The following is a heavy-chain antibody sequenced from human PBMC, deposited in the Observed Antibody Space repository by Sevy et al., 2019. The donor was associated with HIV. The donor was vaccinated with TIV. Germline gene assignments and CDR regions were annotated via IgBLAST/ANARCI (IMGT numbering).Heavy chain of an antibody. CDR2: ISYDARNTK. J-gene: IGHJ4*02. D-gene: IGHD3-16*01. CDR1: GFTFSDFR. Sequence: GGSLRLSCAASGFTFSDFRMHWVRQAPGKGLEWVAVISYDARNTKYNPDSVKGRFTISRDNSKNTLYLQINSLRPEDTAIYYCARDKGEILSSAFDYWGQGTLVIVSS. CDR3: ARDKGEILSSAFDY. V-gene: IGHV3-30*04.